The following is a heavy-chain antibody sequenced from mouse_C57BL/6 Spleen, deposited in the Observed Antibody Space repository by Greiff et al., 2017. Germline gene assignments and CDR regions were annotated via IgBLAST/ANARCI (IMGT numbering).Heavy chain of an antibody. J-gene: IGHJ2*01. V-gene: IGHV1-26*01. CDR3: ARERLLSDY. CDR2: INPNNGGT. D-gene: IGHD2-1*01. Sequence: VQLQQSGPELVKPGASVKISCKASGYTFTDYYMNWVKQSHGKSLEWIGDINPNNGGTSYNQKFKGKATLTVDKSSSTAYMELRSLTSEDSAVYYCARERLLSDYWGQGTTLTVSS. CDR1: GYTFTDYY.